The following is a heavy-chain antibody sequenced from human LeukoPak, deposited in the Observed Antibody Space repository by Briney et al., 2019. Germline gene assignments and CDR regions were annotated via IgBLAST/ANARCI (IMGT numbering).Heavy chain of an antibody. Sequence: AGGSLRLSCAASGFTFSNAWMSWVRQAPGKGLEWVGRIRSKANSYATAYAASVKGRFTISRDDSKNTAYLQMNSLKTEDTAVYYCTRQEGDYGDYVLYYWGQGTLVTVSS. D-gene: IGHD4-17*01. J-gene: IGHJ4*02. V-gene: IGHV3-73*01. CDR1: GFTFSNAW. CDR3: TRQEGDYGDYVLYY. CDR2: IRSKANSYAT.